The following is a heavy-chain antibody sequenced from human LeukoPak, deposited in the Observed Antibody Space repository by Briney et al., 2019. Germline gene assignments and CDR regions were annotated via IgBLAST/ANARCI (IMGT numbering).Heavy chain of an antibody. CDR2: NSGSGGST. CDR3: ARDLYYYGMDV. CDR1: GFTFSNYV. V-gene: IGHV3-23*01. J-gene: IGHJ6*02. Sequence: GGSLRLSCAASGFTFSNYVMSWVRQAPGKGLEWVSSNSGSGGSTYYADSVKGRFTISRDNSKNTLDLQMNSLRAEDTAVYYCARDLYYYGMDVWGQGTTVTVSS.